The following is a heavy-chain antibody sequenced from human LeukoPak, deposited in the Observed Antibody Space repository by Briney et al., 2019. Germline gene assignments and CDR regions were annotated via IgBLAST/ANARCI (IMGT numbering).Heavy chain of an antibody. D-gene: IGHD2-2*01. Sequence: PSETLSLTCTVSGGSISSSSYYWGWIRHPPGKGLEWLGIIYYSGSTYYNPSLKSRLTISVDTSKNQFSLKLSSVTATDTAVYYCARRGYCSSTSCYEYWFDPWGQGTLVTVSS. CDR1: GGSISSSSYY. CDR3: ARRGYCSSTSCYEYWFDP. J-gene: IGHJ5*02. CDR2: IYYSGST. V-gene: IGHV4-39*01.